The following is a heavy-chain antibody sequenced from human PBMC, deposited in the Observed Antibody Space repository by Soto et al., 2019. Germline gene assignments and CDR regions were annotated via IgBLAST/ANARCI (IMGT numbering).Heavy chain of an antibody. D-gene: IGHD3-10*01. CDR1: GFTFSSYA. CDR3: AKGYYGSGSYDY. V-gene: IGHV3-23*01. CDR2: ISGSGGST. J-gene: IGHJ4*02. Sequence: PGGSLRLSCAASGFTFSSYAMSWARQAPGKGLEWVSAISGSGGSTYYADSVKGRFTISRDNSKNTLYLQMNSLRAEDTAVYYCAKGYYGSGSYDYWGQGTLVTVSS.